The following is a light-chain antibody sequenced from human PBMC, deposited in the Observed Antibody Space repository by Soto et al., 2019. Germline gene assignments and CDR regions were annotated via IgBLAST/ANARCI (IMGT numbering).Light chain of an antibody. V-gene: IGKV3-15*01. CDR1: QSVSSN. CDR3: QQYNKWPPYT. CDR2: GAS. Sequence: EIVMTQSPANLSVSPGERATLSCRASQSVSSNLAWYQQKPGQGPRLLIYGASTRATSIPARFSGSGSGTEFTLTINSLHSEDFAVYYCQQYNKWPPYTFGQGTKLVIK. J-gene: IGKJ2*01.